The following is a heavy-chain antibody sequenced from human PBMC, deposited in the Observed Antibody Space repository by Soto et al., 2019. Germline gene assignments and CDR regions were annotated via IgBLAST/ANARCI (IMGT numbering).Heavy chain of an antibody. D-gene: IGHD3-3*01. Sequence: EVQLVESGGGLVQPGGSLRLSCAASGFTVSSNYMSWVRQAPGKGLEWVSVIYSGGSTYYADSVKGRFTISRDNSKNTLYLQMNSLRAEDTAVYYCASTAYDFWSGYYPYFDYWGQGTLDTVSS. J-gene: IGHJ4*02. CDR1: GFTVSSNY. V-gene: IGHV3-66*01. CDR2: IYSGGST. CDR3: ASTAYDFWSGYYPYFDY.